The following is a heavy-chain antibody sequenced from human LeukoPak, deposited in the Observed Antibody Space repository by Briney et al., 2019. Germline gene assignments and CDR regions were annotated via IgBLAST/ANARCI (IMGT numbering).Heavy chain of an antibody. J-gene: IGHJ6*03. V-gene: IGHV1-8*03. D-gene: IGHD6-19*01. Sequence: ASVKVSCKASGYTFTGYYMHWVRQAPGQGLEWMGWINPNSGNTAYAQKFQGRVTITRNTSISTAFMELSSLRSEDTAVYYCARRAVGNSYYYSMDVWGKGTTVTVSS. CDR1: GYTFTGYY. CDR2: INPNSGNT. CDR3: ARRAVGNSYYYSMDV.